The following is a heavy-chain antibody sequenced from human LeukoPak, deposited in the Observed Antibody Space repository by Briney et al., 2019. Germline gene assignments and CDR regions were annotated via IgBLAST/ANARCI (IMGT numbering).Heavy chain of an antibody. V-gene: IGHV3-30*04. Sequence: GGSLRLSCAASGFTFSSYAMHWVRQAPGKGLEWVAVISYDGSNKYYADSVKGRFTISRDNSKNTLYLQMNSLRAKDTAVYYCARAQQWLVPFDYWGQGTLVTVSS. CDR3: ARAQQWLVPFDY. CDR1: GFTFSSYA. J-gene: IGHJ4*02. D-gene: IGHD6-19*01. CDR2: ISYDGSNK.